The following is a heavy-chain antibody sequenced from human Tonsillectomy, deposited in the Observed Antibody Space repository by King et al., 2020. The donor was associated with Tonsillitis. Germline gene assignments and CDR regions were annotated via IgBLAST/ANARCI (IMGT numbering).Heavy chain of an antibody. CDR1: GFTFTSSA. CDR3: AADPRPDYDVLTGYPRYGMDV. CDR2: LVVGSGNT. Sequence: QLVESGPEVKKPGTSVKVSCTASGFTFTSSAVQWVRQARGQRLEWIGWLVVGSGNTNYAQKFQNRVTLTRDMSTRTAYMELTSLRSEDTAVYYCAADPRPDYDVLTGYPRYGMDVWGQGTTVTVSS. D-gene: IGHD3-9*01. V-gene: IGHV1-58*01. J-gene: IGHJ6*02.